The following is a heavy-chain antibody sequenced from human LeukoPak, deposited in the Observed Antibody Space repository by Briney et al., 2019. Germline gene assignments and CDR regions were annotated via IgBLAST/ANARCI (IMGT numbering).Heavy chain of an antibody. Sequence: GGSLRLSCAASGFTFSSYWMSWVRQAPGKGLEWVANIKQDGSEKYYVDSVKGRFTISRDNAKNSLYLQMNSLRAEDTAVYYCARVPENTPNHFDSRGALDYWGQGTLVTVSS. J-gene: IGHJ4*02. CDR1: GFTFSSYW. CDR3: ARVPENTPNHFDSRGALDY. CDR2: IKQDGSEK. D-gene: IGHD3-22*01. V-gene: IGHV3-7*01.